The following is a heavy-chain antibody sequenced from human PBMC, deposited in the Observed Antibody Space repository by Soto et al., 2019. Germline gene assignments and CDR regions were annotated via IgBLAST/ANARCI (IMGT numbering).Heavy chain of an antibody. V-gene: IGHV1-69*13. CDR3: TRGRRGRNYYYYYGMDV. CDR2: IIPIFGTA. CDR1: GGTFSSYA. Sequence: SVKVSCKASGGTFSSYAISWVRQAPGQGLEWMGGIIPIFGTANYAQKFQGRVTITADESTSTAYMELSSLRSEDTAVYYCTRGRRGRNYYYYYGMDVWGQGTTVTVSS. J-gene: IGHJ6*02.